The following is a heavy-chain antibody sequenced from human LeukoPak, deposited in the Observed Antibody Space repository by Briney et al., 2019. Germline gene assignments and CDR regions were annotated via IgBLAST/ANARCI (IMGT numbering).Heavy chain of an antibody. V-gene: IGHV4-59*08. D-gene: IGHD3-10*01. CDR2: IYNSGSN. CDR3: STRGY. Sequence: SETLSLTCTVSGCSFSSDYWQWIRQPPGKGLEWIGYIYNSGSNKYNPSLKTRVTITIDPTKNQFSLKLTSVTAADTAVYYCSTRGYWGQGTLVTVSS. CDR1: GCSFSSDY. J-gene: IGHJ4*02.